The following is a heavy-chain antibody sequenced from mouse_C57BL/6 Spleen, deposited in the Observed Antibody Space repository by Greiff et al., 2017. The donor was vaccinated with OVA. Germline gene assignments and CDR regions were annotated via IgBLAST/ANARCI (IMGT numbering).Heavy chain of an antibody. Sequence: EVMLVESGGGLVQPGGSLKLSCAASGFTFSDYYMYWVRQTPEKRLEWVAYISTGGGSTYYPDTVKGRFTISRDNAKNTLYLQMSRLKSEDTAMYYCARAYYGNYSWFAYWGQGTLVTVSA. V-gene: IGHV5-12*01. J-gene: IGHJ3*01. CDR3: ARAYYGNYSWFAY. CDR1: GFTFSDYY. D-gene: IGHD2-10*01. CDR2: ISTGGGST.